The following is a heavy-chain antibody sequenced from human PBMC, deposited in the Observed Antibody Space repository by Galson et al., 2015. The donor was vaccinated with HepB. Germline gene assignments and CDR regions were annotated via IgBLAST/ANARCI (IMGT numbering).Heavy chain of an antibody. J-gene: IGHJ5*02. CDR3: ARHKPHALLAYCGGDCYPPWFDP. Sequence: ETLSLTCTVSGGSISSSSYYWGWIRQPPGKGLEWIGSIYYSGSTYYNPSLKSRVTISVDTSKNQFSLKLSSVTAADTAVYYCARHKPHALLAYCGGDCYPPWFDPWGQGTLVTVSS. CDR1: GGSISSSSYY. D-gene: IGHD2-21*01. CDR2: IYYSGST. V-gene: IGHV4-39*01.